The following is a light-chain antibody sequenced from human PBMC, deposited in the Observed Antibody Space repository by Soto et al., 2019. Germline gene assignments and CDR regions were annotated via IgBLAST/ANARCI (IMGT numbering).Light chain of an antibody. CDR3: QQYGSSPPLT. Sequence: EIVLTQSPGTLSLSPGERATLSCRASQSVSSSYLAWYQQKPGQAHRLLIYGASSRATGIPDRFSGSGSGTDFTLNISRLEPEDFAVYYCQQYGSSPPLTFGGGTKVEIK. CDR2: GAS. V-gene: IGKV3-20*01. J-gene: IGKJ4*01. CDR1: QSVSSSY.